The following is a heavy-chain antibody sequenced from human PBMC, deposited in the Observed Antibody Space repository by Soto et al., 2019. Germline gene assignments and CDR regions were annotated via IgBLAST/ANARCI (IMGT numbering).Heavy chain of an antibody. Sequence: PGVSLRLSCAASGFTFSSYAMSWVRQAPGKGLEWVSAISGSGGSTYYADSVKGRFTISRDNSKNTLYLQMNSLRAEDTAVYYCAKDLQYCSSTSCYRYGQGYDAFDIWGQGTMVTVPS. CDR1: GFTFSSYA. D-gene: IGHD2-2*01. CDR2: ISGSGGST. CDR3: AKDLQYCSSTSCYRYGQGYDAFDI. J-gene: IGHJ3*02. V-gene: IGHV3-23*01.